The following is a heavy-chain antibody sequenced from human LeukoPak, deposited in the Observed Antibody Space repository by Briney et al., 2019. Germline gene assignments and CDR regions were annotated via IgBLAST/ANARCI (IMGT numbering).Heavy chain of an antibody. CDR1: GGSISSSSYY. D-gene: IGHD6-19*01. CDR2: IYYSGST. V-gene: IGHV4-39*07. J-gene: IGHJ3*02. Sequence: SETLSLTCTVPGGSISSSSYYWGWIRQPPGKGLEWIGSIYYSGSTYYNPSLKSRVTISVDTSKNQFSLKLSSVTAADTAVYYCARELQWLAAFDIWGQGTMVTVSS. CDR3: ARELQWLAAFDI.